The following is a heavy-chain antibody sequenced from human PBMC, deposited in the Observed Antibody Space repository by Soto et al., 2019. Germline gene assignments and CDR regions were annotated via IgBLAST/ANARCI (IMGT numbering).Heavy chain of an antibody. CDR2: ITSSSGTI. V-gene: IGHV3-48*01. D-gene: IGHD2-15*01. Sequence: GGSERRSYEACGVSVSSYRRKWVRQKTGKGLEWLSYITSSSGTIYYADSVKGRFTISRDNAKDSLYLQMNSLRAEDTAVYYCARRIYCSGGTCYNAFDMWGQGTMVTVS. J-gene: IGHJ3*02. CDR1: GVSVSSYR. CDR3: ARRIYCSGGTCYNAFDM.